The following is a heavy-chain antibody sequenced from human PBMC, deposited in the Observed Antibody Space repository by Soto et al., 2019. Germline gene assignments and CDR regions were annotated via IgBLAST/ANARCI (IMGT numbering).Heavy chain of an antibody. V-gene: IGHV3-33*01. CDR3: ARDPPYSSG. CDR1: GFTFSSYG. Sequence: QVQLVESGGGVVQPGRSLRLSCAASGFTFSSYGMHWVRQAPGKGLEWVAVIWYDGSNKYYADSVKGRFTISRDNSKNTLYLQMNCQRAEDTAGYYCARDPPYSSGWGQGTLVTVSS. D-gene: IGHD6-19*01. CDR2: IWYDGSNK. J-gene: IGHJ4*02.